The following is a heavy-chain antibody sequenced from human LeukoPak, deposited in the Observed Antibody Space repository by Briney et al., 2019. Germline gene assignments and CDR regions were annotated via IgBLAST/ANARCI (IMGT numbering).Heavy chain of an antibody. CDR3: ARRQHGAFDI. CDR2: IYYSGST. J-gene: IGHJ3*02. Sequence: SETLSPTCTVSGGSISSYYWSWIRQPPGKGLEWIGYIYYSGSTNYNPSLKSRVTISVDTSKNQFSLKLSSVTAADTAVYYCARRQHGAFDIWGQGTMVTVSS. V-gene: IGHV4-59*08. CDR1: GGSISSYY.